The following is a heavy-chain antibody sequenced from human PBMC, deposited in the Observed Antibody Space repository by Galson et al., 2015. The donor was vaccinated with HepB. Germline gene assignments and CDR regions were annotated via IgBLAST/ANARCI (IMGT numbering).Heavy chain of an antibody. CDR1: GFTFSDYY. D-gene: IGHD3-10*01. V-gene: IGHV3-11*06. CDR3: ASNYYGSGKYGMDV. J-gene: IGHJ6*02. Sequence: SLRLSCAASGFTFSDYYMSWIRQAPGKGLEWVSYISSSSSYTNYADSVKGRFTISRDNAKNSLYLQMNSLRAEDTAVYYCASNYYGSGKYGMDVWGQGTTVTVSS. CDR2: ISSSSSYT.